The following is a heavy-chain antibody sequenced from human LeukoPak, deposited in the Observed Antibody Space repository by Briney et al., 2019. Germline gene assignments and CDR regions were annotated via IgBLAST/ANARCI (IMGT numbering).Heavy chain of an antibody. CDR1: GFTFRNSA. J-gene: IGHJ5*02. Sequence: GGSLRLSCAGAGFTFRNSAFHWVRQAPGKGLEWVAVISDDGSKRFYADPVKGRFTISRDNSKDTLYLHMKTLRPEDTAVYYCARESGFMMIGEINADNWFDPWGQGTPVTVSS. D-gene: IGHD3-3*01. V-gene: IGHV3-30*04. CDR3: ARESGFMMIGEINADNWFDP. CDR2: ISDDGSKR.